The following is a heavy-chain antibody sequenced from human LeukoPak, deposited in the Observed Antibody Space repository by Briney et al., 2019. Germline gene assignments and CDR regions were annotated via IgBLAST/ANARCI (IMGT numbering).Heavy chain of an antibody. J-gene: IGHJ5*02. CDR1: GDSFSSNSAA. D-gene: IGHD1-26*01. CDR3: ARDLGRFLVGFDNWFDP. CDR2: TYYRSKWYN. Sequence: SQTLSLTCAISGDSFSSNSAAWNWLRQSPSRGLEWLGRTYYRSKWYNDYAVSVKSRITINPDTSKNQFSLQLNSVTPEDTAVYYCARDLGRFLVGFDNWFDPWGQGTLVTVSS. V-gene: IGHV6-1*01.